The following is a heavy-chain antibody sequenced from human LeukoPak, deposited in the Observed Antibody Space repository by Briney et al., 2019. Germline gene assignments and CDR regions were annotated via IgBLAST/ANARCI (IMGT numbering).Heavy chain of an antibody. J-gene: IGHJ3*02. CDR1: GFTFSGYG. D-gene: IGHD3-22*01. V-gene: IGHV3-30*02. CDR3: AKGYYDSSGYPYNDAFDI. Sequence: GGSLRLSCAASGFTFSGYGMHWVRQAPGKGLEWVAFVRYDSSNKYYADSVKGRFTISRDNSKNTLYLQMNSLRAEDTAVYYCAKGYYDSSGYPYNDAFDIWGQGTMVTVSS. CDR2: VRYDSSNK.